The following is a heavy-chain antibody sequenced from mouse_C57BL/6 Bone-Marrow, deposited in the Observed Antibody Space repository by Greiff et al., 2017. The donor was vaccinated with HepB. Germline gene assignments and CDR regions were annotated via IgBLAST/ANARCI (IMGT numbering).Heavy chain of an antibody. CDR2: IHPSDSET. V-gene: IGHV1-61*01. CDR1: GYTFTSYW. CDR3: ARADNHYYSTGGRDY. D-gene: IGHD1-2*01. Sequence: VQLQQPGAELVRPGSSVKLSCKASGYTFTSYWMDWVKQRPGQGLEWIGNIHPSDSETHYNQKFKDKATLTVDKSSSTAYMQLSSLTSEDSAVYEGARADNHYYSTGGRDYGGQGNTLTVSA. J-gene: IGHJ2*01.